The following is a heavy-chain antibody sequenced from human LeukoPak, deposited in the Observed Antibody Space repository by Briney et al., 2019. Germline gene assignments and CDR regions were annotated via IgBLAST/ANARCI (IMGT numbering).Heavy chain of an antibody. J-gene: IGHJ4*02. CDR2: IYHTGST. CDR3: ARALSSGYDFSYFDY. D-gene: IGHD5-12*01. Sequence: SETLSLTCAVSGGSINNDDDSWSWIRQPPGKGLEWIGYIYHTGSTYYNPSLKSRVTMSVDRSKNQFSLNLSSVTAADTAVYYCARALSSGYDFSYFDYWGQGTLVTVSS. CDR1: GGSINNDDDS. V-gene: IGHV4-30-2*01.